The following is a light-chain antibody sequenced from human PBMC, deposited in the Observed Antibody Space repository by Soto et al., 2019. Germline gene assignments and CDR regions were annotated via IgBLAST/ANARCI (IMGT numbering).Light chain of an antibody. CDR2: GAS. V-gene: IGKV3-20*01. J-gene: IGKJ1*01. Sequence: EIVLTQSPGALSLSPGERATLSCRASQSVSSSYLAWYQQKPGQAPSLLIYGASSRATGIPDRFSGSGSGTDFTLTISRLESEDFAVYYCQQSGSSSGWTFDQGTKVEIK. CDR3: QQSGSSSGWT. CDR1: QSVSSSY.